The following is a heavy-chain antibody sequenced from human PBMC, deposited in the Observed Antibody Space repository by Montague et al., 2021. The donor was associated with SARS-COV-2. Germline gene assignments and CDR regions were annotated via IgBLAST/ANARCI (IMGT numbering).Heavy chain of an antibody. CDR1: GFPFDDYG. CDR2: INRNGDTT. V-gene: IGHV3-20*03. D-gene: IGHD5-18*01. Sequence: SRSLSLAASGFPFDDYGMSWVRQAPGKGLEWVSGINRNGDTTDYGDSVKGRFIISRDNVKNSLYLQMNSLIAEDTASYYCSRGYNYGPFNLWGQGTLVTVAS. J-gene: IGHJ4*02. CDR3: SRGYNYGPFNL.